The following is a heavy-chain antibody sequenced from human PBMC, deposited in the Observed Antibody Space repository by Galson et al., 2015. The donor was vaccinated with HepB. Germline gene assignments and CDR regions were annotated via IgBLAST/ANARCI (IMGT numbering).Heavy chain of an antibody. J-gene: IGHJ6*02. CDR1: GFTFSSYG. CDR3: AGSVRGYSYGMDV. V-gene: IGHV3-30*02. Sequence: SLRLSCAASGFTFSSYGMHWVRQAPGKGLEWVAFIRYDGSNKYYADSVKGRFTISRDNSKNTLYLQMNSLRAEDTAVYYCAGSVRGYSYGMDVWGQGTTVTVSS. D-gene: IGHD3-10*01. CDR2: IRYDGSNK.